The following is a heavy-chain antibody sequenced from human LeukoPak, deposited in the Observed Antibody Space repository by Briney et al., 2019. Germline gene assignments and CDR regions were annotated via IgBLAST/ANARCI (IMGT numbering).Heavy chain of an antibody. CDR3: VRGVTYMDV. J-gene: IGHJ6*03. D-gene: IGHD2-8*01. CDR2: INGHSGGT. Sequence: ASVKVSCKASEYTFTGYYMHWVRQAPGQGLEWMAWINGHSGGTNSAQRFQGRVTMTRDTSINTAYMELSSLTSDDTAVYYCVRGVTYMDVWGRGTTVTVSS. CDR1: EYTFTGYY. V-gene: IGHV1-2*02.